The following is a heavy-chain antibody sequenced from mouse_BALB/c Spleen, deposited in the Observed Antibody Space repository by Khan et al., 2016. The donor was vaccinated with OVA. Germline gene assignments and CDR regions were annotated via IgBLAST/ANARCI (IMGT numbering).Heavy chain of an antibody. CDR1: GYTFTTYW. J-gene: IGHJ2*01. CDR3: ARDRIDY. CDR2: PPPPPPLT. V-gene: IGHV1-7*01. Sequence: QVQLQQSGAELAKPGASVKMSCKASGYTFTTYWMHWVKQRPGQGLEWIGPPPPPPPLTAYTQQFKDKATLTADKSSSTAYMQRSSLTSDDSAVYYCARDRIDYWGQGTTLTVSS.